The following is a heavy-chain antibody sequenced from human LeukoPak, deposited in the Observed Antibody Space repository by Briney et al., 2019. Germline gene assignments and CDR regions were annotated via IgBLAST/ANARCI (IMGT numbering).Heavy chain of an antibody. V-gene: IGHV3-33*01. Sequence: GGSLRLSCAASGFTFSSYGMHWVRQAPGKGLEWVAVIWYDGSNKYYADSVKGRFTISRDNSKNTLYLQMNSLRAEDTAVYYCARDPTKGNWNDVYEAQYYYYYGVDVWGQGTTVTVS. CDR3: ARDPTKGNWNDVYEAQYYYYYGVDV. D-gene: IGHD1-20*01. CDR1: GFTFSSYG. J-gene: IGHJ6*02. CDR2: IWYDGSNK.